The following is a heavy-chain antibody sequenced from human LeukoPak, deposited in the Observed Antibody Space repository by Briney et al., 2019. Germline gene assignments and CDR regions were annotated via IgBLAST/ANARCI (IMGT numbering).Heavy chain of an antibody. CDR2: TYYRSKWYT. D-gene: IGHD2-8*01. V-gene: IGHV6-1*01. CDR1: GDSVSSNRAV. CDR3: ARVASVGPYAEF. Sequence: SQTLSLTCAISGDSVSSNRAVWNWIRQSPSRGLEWLGRTYYRSKWYTDYVVSVKSRAIINPDTSRNQFSLQLNSVTPEDTAVYYCARVASVGPYAEFWGQGTLVTVSS. J-gene: IGHJ4*02.